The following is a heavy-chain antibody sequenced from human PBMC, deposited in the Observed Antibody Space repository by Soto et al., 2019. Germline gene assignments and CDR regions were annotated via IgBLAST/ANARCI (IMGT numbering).Heavy chain of an antibody. CDR2: INHSGST. Sequence: SETLSLTCTVSGGSITGYYWSWIRQPAGKGLEWIGEINHSGSTNYTPSLKSRVTISVDTSKNQVSLKLSSVTAADTAVYYCARTTAFVSGTYPPAHFDYWGQGTRVTVSS. CDR1: GGSITGYY. V-gene: IGHV4-34*01. CDR3: ARTTAFVSGTYPPAHFDY. D-gene: IGHD3-16*01. J-gene: IGHJ4*02.